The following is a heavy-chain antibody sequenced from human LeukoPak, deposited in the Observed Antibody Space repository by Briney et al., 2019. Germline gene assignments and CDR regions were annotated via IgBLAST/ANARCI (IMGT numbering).Heavy chain of an antibody. V-gene: IGHV4-39*01. CDR3: ARQGWELLDY. CDR2: IYYSGST. Sequence: SETLSLTCTVSGGSISSSSYYWGWIRQPPGKGLEWIGSIYYSGSTYYNPSLKSRVTISVDTSKNQLSLKLSSVTAADRAVYYCARQGWELLDYWGQGTLVTVSS. CDR1: GGSISSSSYY. J-gene: IGHJ4*02. D-gene: IGHD1-26*01.